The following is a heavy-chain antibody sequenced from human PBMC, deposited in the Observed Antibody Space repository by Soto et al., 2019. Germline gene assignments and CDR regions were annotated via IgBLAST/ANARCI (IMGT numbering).Heavy chain of an antibody. V-gene: IGHV1-3*01. Sequence: ASVKVCCKASGYTFTSYAMHWVRQAPGQRLEWMGWINAGNGNTKYSQKYQGRVTITRDTSASTAYMELSSLKSEDTAVYYCARFIGGAYGMDVWGQGTTVTVSS. CDR1: GYTFTSYA. D-gene: IGHD2-15*01. CDR3: ARFIGGAYGMDV. CDR2: INAGNGNT. J-gene: IGHJ6*02.